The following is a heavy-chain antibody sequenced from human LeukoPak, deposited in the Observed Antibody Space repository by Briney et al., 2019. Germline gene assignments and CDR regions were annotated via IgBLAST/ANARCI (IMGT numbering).Heavy chain of an antibody. CDR2: IYTSGST. J-gene: IGHJ3*02. D-gene: IGHD3-3*01. CDR3: ARGSRLGVVERDAFDI. V-gene: IGHV4-61*02. CDR1: GGSISSGSYY. Sequence: PSETLSLTCTVSGGSISSGSYYWRWIRQPAGKGLEWIGRIYTSGSTNYNPSLKSRVTISVDTSKNQFSLKLSSVTAADTAVYYCARGSRLGVVERDAFDIWGQGTMVTVSS.